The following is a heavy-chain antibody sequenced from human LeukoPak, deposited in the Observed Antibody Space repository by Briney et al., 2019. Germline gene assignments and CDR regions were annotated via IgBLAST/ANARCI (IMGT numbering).Heavy chain of an antibody. Sequence: PSETLSLTCTVSGGSISTISSSTYYWGWIRQAPGKGLEWIGSLYYGENSHYNPSLKSRATLSVDTSNNQFSLKLTSVTAADAAVYFCARQLPTAAADTRGYFDYWDQGTVVTVSS. CDR2: LYYGENS. CDR3: ARQLPTAAADTRGYFDY. CDR1: GGSISTISSSTYY. V-gene: IGHV4-39*01. D-gene: IGHD6-25*01. J-gene: IGHJ4*02.